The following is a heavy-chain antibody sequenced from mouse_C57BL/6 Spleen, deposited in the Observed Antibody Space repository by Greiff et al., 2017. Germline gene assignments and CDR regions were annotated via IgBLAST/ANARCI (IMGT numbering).Heavy chain of an antibody. J-gene: IGHJ1*03. CDR2: IDPENGDT. CDR3: TDYYGSSDWYFDV. V-gene: IGHV14-4*01. D-gene: IGHD1-1*01. Sequence: VQLQQSGAELVRPGASVKLSCTASGFNIKDDYMHWVKQRPEQGLAWIGWIDPENGDTEYASKFQGKATITADTSSNAAYLQLSSLTSEDTAVYYCTDYYGSSDWYFDVWGTGTTVTVSS. CDR1: GFNIKDDY.